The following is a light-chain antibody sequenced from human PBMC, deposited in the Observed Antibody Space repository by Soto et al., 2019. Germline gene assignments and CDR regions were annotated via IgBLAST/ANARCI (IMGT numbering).Light chain of an antibody. CDR3: QQYGSSPRT. Sequence: EIVLTQSPGTLSLSPGEGATLSCRASLSLTNSHLAWYQQKLGQAPRLLIYGVSSRATGIPDRFSGSGSRTDFTLTISRLEPEDFAVYYCQQYGSSPRTFGQGTKVEIK. CDR2: GVS. CDR1: LSLTNSH. J-gene: IGKJ1*01. V-gene: IGKV3-20*01.